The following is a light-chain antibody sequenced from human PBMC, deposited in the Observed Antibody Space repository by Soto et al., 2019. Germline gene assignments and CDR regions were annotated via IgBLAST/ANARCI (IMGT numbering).Light chain of an antibody. CDR1: QTIDSGY. V-gene: IGKV3-20*01. CDR3: HQYGSSSWT. CDR2: GPS. J-gene: IGKJ1*01. Sequence: EIVMTQSPATLSVSPGDRATLSCRASQTIDSGYLAWYQHKPGQAPRLLIYGPSSRATGIPGRFSGSGSGRDFILTISRLEPEDFAMYYCHQYGSSSWTFGPGTKVDIK.